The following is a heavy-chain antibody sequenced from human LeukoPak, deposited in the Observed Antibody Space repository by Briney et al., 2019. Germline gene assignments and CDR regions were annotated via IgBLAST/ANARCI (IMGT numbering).Heavy chain of an antibody. D-gene: IGHD2-2*01. V-gene: IGHV1-2*02. CDR3: ARGPVVPAAMLSWFDP. CDR2: INPNSGGT. Sequence: GASVKVSCKASGYTFTGYYMHWVRQAPGQGLEWMGWINPNSGGTNYAQKFQGRVTMTRDTSISTAYMELSRLRSDDTAVYYCARGPVVPAAMLSWFDPWGQGTLVTVSS. J-gene: IGHJ5*02. CDR1: GYTFTGYY.